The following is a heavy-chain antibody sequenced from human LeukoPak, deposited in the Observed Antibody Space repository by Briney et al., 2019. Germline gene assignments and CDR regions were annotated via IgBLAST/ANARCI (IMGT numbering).Heavy chain of an antibody. CDR3: ARSEVAAHYWYFDL. J-gene: IGHJ2*01. CDR2: IYYSGST. CDR1: GGSISSSSYY. Sequence: SETLSLTCTVSGGSISSSSYYWGWIRQPPGKGLGWIGSIYYSGSTYYNPSLKSRVTISVDTSKNQFSLKLSSVTAADTAVYYCARSEVAAHYWYFDLWGRGTLVTVSS. V-gene: IGHV4-39*07. D-gene: IGHD5-12*01.